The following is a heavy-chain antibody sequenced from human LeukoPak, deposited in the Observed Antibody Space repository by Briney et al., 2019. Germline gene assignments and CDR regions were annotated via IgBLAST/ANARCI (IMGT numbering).Heavy chain of an antibody. Sequence: ASVKVSCKASGYTFTGYYIHWVRQAPGQGLGWMGWSNPDSGGTNSAQKFQGRVTMTRDTSITTAYMELSRLRSDDTAVYYCARDLTQQLVPGWFDPWGQGTLVTVSS. CDR2: SNPDSGGT. J-gene: IGHJ5*02. D-gene: IGHD6-13*01. CDR3: ARDLTQQLVPGWFDP. CDR1: GYTFTGYY. V-gene: IGHV1-2*02.